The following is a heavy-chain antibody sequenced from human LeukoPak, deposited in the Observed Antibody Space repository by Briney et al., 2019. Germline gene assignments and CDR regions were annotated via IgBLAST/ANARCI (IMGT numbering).Heavy chain of an antibody. CDR3: AREGGLRYIDWLFDYFDY. D-gene: IGHD3-9*01. J-gene: IGHJ4*02. CDR1: VGSIRSYY. Sequence: SETLCLTRTVSVGSIRSYYWSWARHPRGKGLGWSGYIYYSGRTKHNPSLKSRVTISVDTSTNQSSLKLSSVTVADTAVYYCAREGGLRYIDWLFDYFDYWGQGTLVTVSS. V-gene: IGHV4-59*12. CDR2: IYYSGRT.